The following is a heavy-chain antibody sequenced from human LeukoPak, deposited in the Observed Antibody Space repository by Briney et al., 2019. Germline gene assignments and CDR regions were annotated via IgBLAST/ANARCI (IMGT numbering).Heavy chain of an antibody. J-gene: IGHJ3*02. CDR2: IYYSGSI. CDR1: GGSISSYY. Sequence: TSETLSLTCTVSGGSISSYYWSWIRQPPGKGLEWIGYIYYSGSINYNPSLKSRVTISVDTSKNQFSLKLSSVTAADTAVYYCACVGELDAFDIWGQGTMVTVSS. D-gene: IGHD3-10*01. CDR3: ACVGELDAFDI. V-gene: IGHV4-59*01.